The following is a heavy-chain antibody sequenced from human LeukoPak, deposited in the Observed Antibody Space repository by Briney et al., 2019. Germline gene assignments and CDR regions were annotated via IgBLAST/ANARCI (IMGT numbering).Heavy chain of an antibody. Sequence: PGGSLRLSCEASGFTFSTYWMGWVRQAPGKGLEWVANIHPDGSETSYVDSVKGRFTISRDNARKSMFLQMNSLGVEETAVYYWGRWGVEACMDFWGQGTLVTVSS. D-gene: IGHD3-10*01. CDR2: IHPDGSET. V-gene: IGHV3-7*01. CDR3: GRWGVEACMDF. J-gene: IGHJ4*02. CDR1: GFTFSTYW.